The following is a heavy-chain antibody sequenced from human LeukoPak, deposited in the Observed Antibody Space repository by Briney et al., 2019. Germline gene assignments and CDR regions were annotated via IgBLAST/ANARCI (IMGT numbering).Heavy chain of an antibody. D-gene: IGHD2-2*01. Sequence: SETLSLTCTVSGGSISSYYWSWIRQPPGKGLEWIGYIYYSGSTNYNTSLKSRVTISVDTSKKQFSLKLSSVTAADTAVYYCARYGVVVSDATLIQYHYYMDIWGKGTTVTVSS. CDR2: IYYSGST. J-gene: IGHJ6*03. CDR1: GGSISSYY. CDR3: ARYGVVVSDATLIQYHYYMDI. V-gene: IGHV4-59*01.